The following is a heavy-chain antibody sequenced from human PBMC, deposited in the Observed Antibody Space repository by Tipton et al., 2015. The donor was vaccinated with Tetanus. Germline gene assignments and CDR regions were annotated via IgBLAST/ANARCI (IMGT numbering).Heavy chain of an antibody. J-gene: IGHJ5*02. CDR2: VYYSGST. CDR3: ARDQGGGRVVRLNWFDP. V-gene: IGHV4-31*03. Sequence: GLVKPSQTLSLTCTVSGGSISSGGFFWNWIRQYPGKGLEWIGYVYYSGSTYYNPSLKSRVTISVDTSKNQFSLKLNSVTAADTAVYYCARDQGGGRVVRLNWFDPWGQGTLVTVSS. CDR1: GGSISSGGFF. D-gene: IGHD6-6*01.